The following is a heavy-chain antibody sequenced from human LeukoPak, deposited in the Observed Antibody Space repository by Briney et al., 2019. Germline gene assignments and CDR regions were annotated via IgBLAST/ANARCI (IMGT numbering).Heavy chain of an antibody. J-gene: IGHJ4*02. D-gene: IGHD3-10*01. CDR1: GFTFSSYG. CDR3: AKGGGWPDH. CDR2: ISYDGSNK. V-gene: IGHV3-30*18. Sequence: GGSLRLSCAASGFTFSSYGMHWVRQAPGKGLEWVAVISYDGSNKYYADSVKGRFTISRDNSKKTLYLQMNSLRAEDTAVYYFAKGGGWPDHWGQGTLVTGSS.